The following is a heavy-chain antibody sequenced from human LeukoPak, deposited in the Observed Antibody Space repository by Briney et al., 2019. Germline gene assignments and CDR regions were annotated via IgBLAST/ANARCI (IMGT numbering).Heavy chain of an antibody. CDR2: INPNSGGT. CDR3: VRGGYDPDLD. J-gene: IGHJ4*02. V-gene: IGHV1-2*02. D-gene: IGHD5-12*01. Sequence: GATLNLSCTASGYTFTGYYMHWVRQAPGQGLEWMGWINPNSGGTNYAQKFQGRVTMTRDTSISTAYMELSRLSCDDGAVYYCVRGGYDPDLDWGQGTLVTVSS. CDR1: GYTFTGYY.